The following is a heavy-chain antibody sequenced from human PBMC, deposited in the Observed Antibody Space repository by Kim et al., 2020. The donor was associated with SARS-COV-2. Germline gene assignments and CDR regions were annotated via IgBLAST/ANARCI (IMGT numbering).Heavy chain of an antibody. CDR1: GFTFSRYS. CDR2: ISSRSDYI. J-gene: IGHJ4*02. V-gene: IGHV3-21*01. D-gene: IGHD3-22*01. CDR3: ARDGWSYFDSSGSFQTGYDX. Sequence: GGSLRLSCTASGFTFSRYSMSWVRQAPGKGLEWVSAISSRSDYIYYAQSVEGRFTISRDNAKNSLYLQMSSLRVEDTAVYYCARDGWSYFDSSGSFQTGYDXWGQGTLITVSS.